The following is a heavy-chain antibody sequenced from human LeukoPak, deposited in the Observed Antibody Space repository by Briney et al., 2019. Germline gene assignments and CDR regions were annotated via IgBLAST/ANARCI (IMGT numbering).Heavy chain of an antibody. Sequence: ASVKVSCKVSGYTLTELSMHWVRQAPGKGLEWMGGFDPEDGETIYAQKFQGRVTMTEDTSTDTAYMELRSLRSDDTAVYYCARGDRSGSYYGAFDIWGQGTMVTVSS. D-gene: IGHD1-26*01. CDR1: GYTLTELS. CDR3: ARGDRSGSYYGAFDI. V-gene: IGHV1-24*01. CDR2: FDPEDGET. J-gene: IGHJ3*02.